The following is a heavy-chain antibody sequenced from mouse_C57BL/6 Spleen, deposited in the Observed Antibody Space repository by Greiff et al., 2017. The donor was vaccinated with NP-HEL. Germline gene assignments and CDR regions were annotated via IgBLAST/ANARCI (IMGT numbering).Heavy chain of an antibody. J-gene: IGHJ1*03. CDR2: INPNNGGT. D-gene: IGHD1-1*01. Sequence: VQLQQSGPELVKPGASVKMSCTASGYTFTDYNMHWVKQSHGKSLEWIGYINPNNGGTSYNQKFKGKATLTVTKSSSTAYMELRSLTSEESAVYYCARNCYGSSYEYFDVWGTGTTVTVSA. CDR1: GYTFTDYN. V-gene: IGHV1-22*01. CDR3: ARNCYGSSYEYFDV.